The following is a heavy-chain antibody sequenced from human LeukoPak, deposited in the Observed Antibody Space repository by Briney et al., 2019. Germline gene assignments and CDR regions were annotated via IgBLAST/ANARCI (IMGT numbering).Heavy chain of an antibody. J-gene: IGHJ4*02. V-gene: IGHV3-53*01. D-gene: IGHD1-26*01. CDR1: GFTVSSNY. Sequence: GGSLRLSCAASGFTVSSNYMSWVRQAPGKGLEWVSVIYSGGSTFYADSVKGRFSISRDNAKNSLYLQMNSLRAGDTAVYYCARDGGATLFDYWGQGTLVTVSS. CDR2: IYSGGST. CDR3: ARDGGATLFDY.